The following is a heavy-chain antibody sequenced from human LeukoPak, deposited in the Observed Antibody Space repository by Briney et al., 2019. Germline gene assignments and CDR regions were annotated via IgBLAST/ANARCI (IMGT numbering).Heavy chain of an antibody. J-gene: IGHJ5*02. CDR1: GGSISNNY. CDR3: ARDRGFSSGHGGWFDP. Sequence: SETLSLTCTVSGGSISNNYWTWIRRPAGKGLEYIGRIDSSGSTHYNPSLKSRVTMSVDTSKNQFSLKLTSVTVADTALYYCARDRGFSSGHGGWFDPWGQGTLVTVSS. V-gene: IGHV4-4*07. D-gene: IGHD6-19*01. CDR2: IDSSGST.